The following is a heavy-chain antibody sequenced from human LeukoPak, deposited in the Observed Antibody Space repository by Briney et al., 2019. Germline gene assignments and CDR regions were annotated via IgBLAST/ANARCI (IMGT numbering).Heavy chain of an antibody. CDR1: GYTFTSYG. D-gene: IGHD3-10*01. V-gene: IGHV1-18*01. CDR3: ARVRYYYGSGSYYPY. CDR2: ISAYNGNT. Sequence: ASVKVSCKASGYTFTSYGISWVRQAPGQGLEWMGWISAYNGNTNYAQKLQGRVTMTTDTSTSTAYMELRSLRSDDTAVYYCARVRYYYGSGSYYPYWGQGTLVTVSS. J-gene: IGHJ4*02.